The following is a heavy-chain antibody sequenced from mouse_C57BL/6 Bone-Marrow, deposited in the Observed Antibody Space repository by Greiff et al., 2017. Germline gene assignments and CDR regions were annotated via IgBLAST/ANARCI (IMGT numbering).Heavy chain of an antibody. J-gene: IGHJ4*01. CDR3: SRSYDYDDYTMDY. CDR1: GYTFTNYW. Sequence: QVQLQQPGAELVKPGASVKLSCKASGYTFTNYWMHWVKQRHGQGLEWIGMMHPNGGSPDYNEKFKSEATLSVDKSSRTAYRELSSLTSEDSAVYYCSRSYDYDDYTMDYWGQGTSVTVSS. V-gene: IGHV1-64*01. D-gene: IGHD2-4*01. CDR2: MHPNGGSP.